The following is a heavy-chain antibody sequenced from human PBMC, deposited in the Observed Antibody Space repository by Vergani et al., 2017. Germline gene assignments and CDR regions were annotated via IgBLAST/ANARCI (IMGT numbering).Heavy chain of an antibody. V-gene: IGHV3-21*01. CDR3: ATKSXGTPGCQIGYFRE. Sequence: EVQLVESGGGLVKPGGSLRLSCAASEFSFSSYSMNWVRRAPGKGLEWVSSVSTSSSYIYYADSVRGRFTISRDNSKSTLYLQMNSLRTEDTAVYYCATKSXGTPGCQIGYFREWGQGTLVTVSS. CDR2: VSTSSSYI. J-gene: IGHJ1*01. D-gene: IGHD1-1*01. CDR1: EFSFSSYS.